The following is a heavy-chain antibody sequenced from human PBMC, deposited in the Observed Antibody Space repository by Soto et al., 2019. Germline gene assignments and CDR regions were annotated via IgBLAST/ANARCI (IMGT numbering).Heavy chain of an antibody. V-gene: IGHV3-30*18. CDR3: AKPGSADYDRSGYFTGTDYFDY. J-gene: IGHJ4*02. D-gene: IGHD3-22*01. CDR2: ISYDGSNK. Sequence: QVQLVESGGGVVQPGRSLRLSCAASGFTFSSYGMHWVRQAPGKGLEWVAVISYDGSNKYYADSVKGRFTISRDNSKNKLYLQMNSLRAEYTAVYYCAKPGSADYDRSGYFTGTDYFDYWGQGTLVTFSA. CDR1: GFTFSSYG.